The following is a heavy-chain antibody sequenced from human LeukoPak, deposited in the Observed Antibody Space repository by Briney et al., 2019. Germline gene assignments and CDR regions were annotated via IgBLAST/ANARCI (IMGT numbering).Heavy chain of an antibody. CDR1: GFTFSIAW. CDR2: IKSNSNGGTA. V-gene: IGHV3-15*01. Sequence: PGGSLRLSCAASGFTFSIAWMSWVRQAPGKGLEWVGRIKSNSNGGTADYAAPVKGRFTMSRDDSAKMLYLDMSSLKTEDTAVYYCTTAQGDYFDYWGQGTLVTVSS. CDR3: TTAQGDYFDY. J-gene: IGHJ4*02. D-gene: IGHD1-26*01.